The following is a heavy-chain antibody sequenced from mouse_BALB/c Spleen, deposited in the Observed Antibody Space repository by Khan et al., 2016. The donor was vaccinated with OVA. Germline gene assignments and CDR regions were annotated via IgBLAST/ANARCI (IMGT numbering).Heavy chain of an antibody. J-gene: IGHJ1*01. Sequence: VQLKQSGPELVKPGASVKISCKASGYTFTDYNMHWVKQSHGKSLEWIGYIYPYNDGTVYNQKFQTKATLTVDNSSSTAYMELRSLTSEEAAVYYCAEWDYGSNYGVFDDWGAGTTVTVSS. CDR1: GYTFTDYN. CDR2: IYPYNDGT. D-gene: IGHD1-1*01. V-gene: IGHV1S29*02. CDR3: AEWDYGSNYGVFDD.